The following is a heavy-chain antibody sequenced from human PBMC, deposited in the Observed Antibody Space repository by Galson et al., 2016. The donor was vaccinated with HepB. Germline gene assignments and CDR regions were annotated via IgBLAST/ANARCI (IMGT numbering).Heavy chain of an antibody. CDR3: AKGGGYYRGRRYHYYFGMDV. V-gene: IGHV3-30*18. CDR2: ISYDGSDK. Sequence: SLRLSCAASGFTFSSYGMHWVRQAPGKGLEWVAVISYDGSDKYYADFVEGRFIISRDNSKNTLYLQMNSLRTEDTAVYYCAKGGGYYRGRRYHYYFGMDVWGTGTTVTVAA. D-gene: IGHD1-14*01. J-gene: IGHJ6*04. CDR1: GFTFSSYG.